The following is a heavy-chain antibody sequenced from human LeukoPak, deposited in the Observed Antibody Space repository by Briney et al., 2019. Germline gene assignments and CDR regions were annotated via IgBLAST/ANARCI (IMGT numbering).Heavy chain of an antibody. J-gene: IGHJ5*02. CDR3: AKDWGSSGWYNWFDP. V-gene: IGHV3-66*03. CDR2: IHTSGDT. Sequence: GGSLRLSCAASGLTGSHNYVSWVRQAPGKGLEWVSAIHTSGDTCYADSVKGRFTISRDISKNTLYLHMSSLRVEDTAVYYCAKDWGSSGWYNWFDPWGQGTLVTVSS. D-gene: IGHD6-19*01. CDR1: GLTGSHNY.